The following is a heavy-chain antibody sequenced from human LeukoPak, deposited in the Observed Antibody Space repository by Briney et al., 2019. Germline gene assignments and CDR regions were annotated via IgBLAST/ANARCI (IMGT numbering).Heavy chain of an antibody. Sequence: GGSLRLSCAASGFTFSSYDMHWVRQAPGKGLEWVAVISDDGSKIYYGDSVKGRFTISRDNSKNTLNLQMDSLRADDTAVYYCGKGPGYSVYDNLPHHWGQGTLVTVSS. CDR1: GFTFSSYD. CDR3: GKGPGYSVYDNLPHH. CDR2: ISDDGSKI. D-gene: IGHD5/OR15-5a*01. V-gene: IGHV3-30*18. J-gene: IGHJ5*02.